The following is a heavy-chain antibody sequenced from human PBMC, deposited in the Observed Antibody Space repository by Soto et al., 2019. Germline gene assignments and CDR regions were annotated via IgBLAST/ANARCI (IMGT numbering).Heavy chain of an antibody. CDR1: GGSISSSNW. Sequence: QVQLQESGPGLVKTSGTLSLTCAVSGGSISSSNWWSWVRQPPGKGLEWIGEIYHSGSTNYNPSLKSRVTISVDKSKNQFSLKLSSVTAADTAVYYCARDRRYSSGWYEVKRYYYYGMDVWGQGTTVTVSS. J-gene: IGHJ6*02. CDR2: IYHSGST. V-gene: IGHV4-4*02. CDR3: ARDRRYSSGWYEVKRYYYYGMDV. D-gene: IGHD6-19*01.